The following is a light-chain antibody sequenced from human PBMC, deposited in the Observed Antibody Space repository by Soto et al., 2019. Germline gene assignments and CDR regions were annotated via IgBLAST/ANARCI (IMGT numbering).Light chain of an antibody. CDR2: EVG. Sequence: QSALTQPASVSGSPGQSITLSCSGTSSDVGGYHFVSWYQQHPDKAPKLIIYEVGHRPSGVSDRFSGSKSGNTASLTISGLQAEDEADYYCYSYTTTSTYVFGTGTKVTVL. CDR1: SSDVGGYHF. J-gene: IGLJ1*01. V-gene: IGLV2-14*01. CDR3: YSYTTTSTYV.